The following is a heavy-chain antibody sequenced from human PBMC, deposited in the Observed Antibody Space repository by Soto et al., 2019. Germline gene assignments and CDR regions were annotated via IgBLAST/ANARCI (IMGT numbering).Heavy chain of an antibody. CDR1: RGTFTTDA. CDR3: ARGGHNSGWYRIFDS. D-gene: IGHD6-13*01. J-gene: IGHJ4*02. V-gene: IGHV1-69*01. Sequence: QVQLVQSGAEVKKPGSSVSVSCKSSRGTFTTDAISWVRQAPGQGLEWMGVIIPVFGPPIYAQKFQGRVSITADESTSTANLELSNRRSEDTAVYYYARGGHNSGWYRIFDSWGQGTLVTVSS. CDR2: IIPVFGPP.